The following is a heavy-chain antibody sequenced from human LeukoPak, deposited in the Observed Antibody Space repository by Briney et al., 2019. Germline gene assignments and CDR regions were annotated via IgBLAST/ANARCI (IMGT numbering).Heavy chain of an antibody. CDR3: VKGSGYYPDYHFDY. J-gene: IGHJ4*02. V-gene: IGHV3-64D*06. D-gene: IGHD3-22*01. CDR2: ISSNGGST. Sequence: GGSLRLSCSASGVTFSSYVMHWVRQAPGKGLEYVSAISSNGGSTYYADSVKGRFTISRDNSKNTLYLQMSSLRAEDTAVYSCVKGSGYYPDYHFDYWGQGTLVTVSS. CDR1: GVTFSSYV.